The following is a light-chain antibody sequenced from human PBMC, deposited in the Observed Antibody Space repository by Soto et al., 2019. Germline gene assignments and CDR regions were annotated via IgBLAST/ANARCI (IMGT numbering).Light chain of an antibody. Sequence: QSALTQPASVSGSPGQSITISCTGTSSDVCGYNYVSWYQQHPGKAPKLMIYDVSNRPSGVSNRFSGSKSGNTASLTISGLQAEDEADSYCSSYTSSSTLVVFGGGTQLTVL. J-gene: IGLJ2*01. CDR2: DVS. CDR1: SSDVCGYNY. V-gene: IGLV2-14*01. CDR3: SSYTSSSTLVV.